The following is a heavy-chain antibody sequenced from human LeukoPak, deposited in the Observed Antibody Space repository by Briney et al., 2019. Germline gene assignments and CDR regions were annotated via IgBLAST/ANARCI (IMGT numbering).Heavy chain of an antibody. Sequence: GSLRPSFAASGFTFSTYDMHWVRQVKGKGLEWVSSIGTTGDTHYAVSVKGRFTISRENAKNSLYLQMSSLSAGDTAVYYCARSFYGDYPYWGQGTLVTVSS. D-gene: IGHD4-17*01. CDR1: GFTFSTYD. V-gene: IGHV3-13*01. CDR2: IGTTGDT. J-gene: IGHJ4*02. CDR3: ARSFYGDYPY.